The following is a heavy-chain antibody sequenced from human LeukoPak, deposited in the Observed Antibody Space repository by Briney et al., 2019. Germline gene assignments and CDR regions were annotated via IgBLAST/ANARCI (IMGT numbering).Heavy chain of an antibody. CDR2: IYYSGST. V-gene: IGHV4-39*01. D-gene: IGHD6-13*01. Sequence: SETLSLTCTVSGGSISSYYWSWIRQPPGKGLEWIGSIYYSGSTYYNPSLKSRATISVDTSKNQFSLKLSSVTAADTAVYYCARQGIGFDYWGQGTLVTVSS. CDR3: ARQGIGFDY. J-gene: IGHJ4*02. CDR1: GGSISSYY.